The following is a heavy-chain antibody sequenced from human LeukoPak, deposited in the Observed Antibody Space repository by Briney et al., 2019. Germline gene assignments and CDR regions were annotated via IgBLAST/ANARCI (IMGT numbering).Heavy chain of an antibody. CDR1: GGSISRYY. V-gene: IGHV4-59*01. CDR2: IYYSGST. CDR3: ARSPQHYCSSTSCYWDNWFDP. D-gene: IGHD2-2*01. J-gene: IGHJ5*02. Sequence: SETLSLTCTASGGSISRYYWSWIRQPPGKGLEWIGYIYYSGSTNYNPSLKSRVTISVDTSKNQFSLKLSSVTAADTAVYYCARSPQHYCSSTSCYWDNWFDPWGQGTLVTVSS.